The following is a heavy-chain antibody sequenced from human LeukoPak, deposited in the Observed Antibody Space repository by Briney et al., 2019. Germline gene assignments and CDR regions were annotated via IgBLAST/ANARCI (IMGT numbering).Heavy chain of an antibody. CDR3: AKDRDYGDYWGVWWYFDL. D-gene: IGHD4-17*01. CDR2: IGSDNKP. CDR1: GFTFSAYA. V-gene: IGHV3-23*01. J-gene: IGHJ2*01. Sequence: PGGSLRLSCEASGFTFSAYAMTWVRQAPGKGLEWVSSIGSDNKPPYSESVKGRFAISRDNSKSMLFLQLNSLRAEDTAVYYCAKDRDYGDYWGVWWYFDLWGRGTLVTVSS.